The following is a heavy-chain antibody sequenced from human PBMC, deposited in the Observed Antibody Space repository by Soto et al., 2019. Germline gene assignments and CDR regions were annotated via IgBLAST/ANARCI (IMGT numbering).Heavy chain of an antibody. CDR2: ISLYSDGT. J-gene: IGHJ5*02. D-gene: IGHD2-2*01. CDR1: GGTLSDYG. CDR3: ARVVPGAEAWFGP. V-gene: IGHV1-18*01. Sequence: SVKVSCKTSGGTLSDYGITLVRQAPGQPLEWLGWISLYSDGTNYAQKFQGRVSMTTDTSTTTAYMELRSLRSDDTAVYYCARVVPGAEAWFGPWGQGTLVTVSS.